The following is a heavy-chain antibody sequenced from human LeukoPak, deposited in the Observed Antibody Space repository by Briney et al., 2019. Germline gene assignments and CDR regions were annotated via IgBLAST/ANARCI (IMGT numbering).Heavy chain of an antibody. V-gene: IGHV3-33*01. D-gene: IGHD6-13*01. J-gene: IGHJ4*02. Sequence: GGSLRLSCAASGFTFSSYGMHWVRQAPGKGLEWVAVIWYDGSNKYYADSVKGRFTISRDNSKNTLYLQMNSLRAEDTAVYYCARAQELSSSWQEFDYWGQGTLVTVSS. CDR3: ARAQELSSSWQEFDY. CDR2: IWYDGSNK. CDR1: GFTFSSYG.